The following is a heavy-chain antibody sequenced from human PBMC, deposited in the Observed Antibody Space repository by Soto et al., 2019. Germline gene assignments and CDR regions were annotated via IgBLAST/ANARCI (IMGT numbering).Heavy chain of an antibody. CDR3: ARREIQGPIDY. CDR1: GYSISSSNW. D-gene: IGHD1-26*01. Sequence: SETLSLTCAVSGYSISSSNWWRWIRQPPGKGLEWIGYIYYSGTTYYNPSLKSRVTMSVDTSKNQFSLKLPSVTAVDTAVYYCARREIQGPIDYWGQGTLVTVSS. J-gene: IGHJ4*02. V-gene: IGHV4-28*01. CDR2: IYYSGTT.